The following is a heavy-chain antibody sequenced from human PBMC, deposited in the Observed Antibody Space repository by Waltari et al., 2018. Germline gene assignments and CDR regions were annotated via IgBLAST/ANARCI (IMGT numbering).Heavy chain of an antibody. V-gene: IGHV4-38-2*01. CDR1: GYSISSGYY. J-gene: IGHJ5*02. CDR3: ARISMVRGYNWFDP. D-gene: IGHD3-10*01. CDR2: IYHSGST. Sequence: QVQLQESGPGLGKPSETLSLPCAVSGYSISSGYYWGWLRPPPGKGLEWIGSIYHSGSTYYNPSLKSRVTISVDTSKNQFSLKLSSVTAADTAVYYCARISMVRGYNWFDPWGQGTLVTVSS.